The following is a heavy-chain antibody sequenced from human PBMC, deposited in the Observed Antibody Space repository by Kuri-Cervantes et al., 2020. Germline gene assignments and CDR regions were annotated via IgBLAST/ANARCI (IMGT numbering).Heavy chain of an antibody. D-gene: IGHD3-22*01. Sequence: GESLKIPCAASGFTFSNYAMNWVRQAPGKGLEWVSYISSSSSTIYYADSVKGRFTISRDNAKNSLFLQMNSLRVEDTAVYYCAKDDYYYDSSGYYRGYFQHWGQGTLVTVSS. CDR3: AKDDYYYDSSGYYRGYFQH. V-gene: IGHV3-48*01. CDR1: GFTFSNYA. CDR2: ISSSSSTI. J-gene: IGHJ1*01.